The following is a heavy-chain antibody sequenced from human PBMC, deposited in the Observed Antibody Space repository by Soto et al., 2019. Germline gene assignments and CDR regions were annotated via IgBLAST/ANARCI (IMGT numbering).Heavy chain of an antibody. CDR3: ARGPTGTAMVFRPYYYYYMDV. CDR2: MNPNSGNT. CDR1: GYTITSYA. J-gene: IGHJ6*03. Sequence: GASVEVSCKDSGYTITSYAMHWVRQAPGQRLEWMGWMNPNSGNTGYAQKFQGRVTMTRNTSISTAYMELSSLRSEDTAVYYCARGPTGTAMVFRPYYYYYMDVWGKGTTVTVSS. V-gene: IGHV1-8*02. D-gene: IGHD5-18*01.